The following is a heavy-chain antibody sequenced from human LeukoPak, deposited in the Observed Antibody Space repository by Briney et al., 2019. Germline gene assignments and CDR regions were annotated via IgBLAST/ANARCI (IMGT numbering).Heavy chain of an antibody. J-gene: IGHJ3*01. V-gene: IGHV3-15*01. D-gene: IGHD3-16*01. CDR3: TTARWGGDAFDF. CDR2: VKSRTDGGTT. CDR1: GFTFTNAW. Sequence: GGSLRLSCAASGFTFTNAWMSWVCQAPGKGLEWLGRVKSRTDGGTTDYAAPVKGRFTISRDDSKSTLYLQMHSLKIEDTAVYYCTTARWGGDAFDFWGQGTMVTVSS.